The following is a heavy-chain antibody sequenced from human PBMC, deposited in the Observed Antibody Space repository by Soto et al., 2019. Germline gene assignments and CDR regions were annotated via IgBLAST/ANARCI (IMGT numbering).Heavy chain of an antibody. CDR3: ARVSATGTRWFDP. D-gene: IGHD6-13*01. J-gene: IGHJ5*02. CDR2: ISYRGTT. V-gene: IGHV4-31*03. CDR1: GGSINSGAGAWY. Sequence: SETLSLTCPVSGGSINSGAGAWYWSWIRQHPGKGLEWIGYISYRGTTYYTPSPKSRLSLSVDPSKNQFSLKLNSVTAADTAVYYCARVSATGTRWFDPWGQGTLVTVSS.